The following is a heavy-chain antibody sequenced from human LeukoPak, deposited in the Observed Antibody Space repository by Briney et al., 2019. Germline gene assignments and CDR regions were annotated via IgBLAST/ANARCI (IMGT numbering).Heavy chain of an antibody. V-gene: IGHV5-51*01. CDR2: IYPGDSDT. D-gene: IGHD6-13*01. Sequence: GESLQISCKGSGYSFTTYWIGWVRQVPGKGLEWMGIIYPGDSDTRYSPSFQGQVTISADKSISTAYLQWSSLKASDTAMYYCARPGYSSSWPFDYWGQGTLVTVSS. CDR1: GYSFTTYW. CDR3: ARPGYSSSWPFDY. J-gene: IGHJ4*02.